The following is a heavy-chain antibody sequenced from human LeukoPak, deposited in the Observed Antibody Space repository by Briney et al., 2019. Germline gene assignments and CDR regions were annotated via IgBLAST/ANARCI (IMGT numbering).Heavy chain of an antibody. CDR3: ARGAYGSSWLNFDS. D-gene: IGHD6-13*01. CDR1: GFTFSSYW. J-gene: IGHJ4*02. Sequence: GGSLRLSCAASGFTFSSYWMHWVRQAPGKGLEWVALISYDGSDKYYADSVKGRFTISRDNSQNTLYLQMNSLRAEDTALYYCARGAYGSSWLNFDSWGQGNLVTVSS. V-gene: IGHV3-30*03. CDR2: ISYDGSDK.